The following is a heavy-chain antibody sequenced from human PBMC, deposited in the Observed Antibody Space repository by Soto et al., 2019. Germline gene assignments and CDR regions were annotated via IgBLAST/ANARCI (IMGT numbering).Heavy chain of an antibody. Sequence: LEWIGEINHSGSTNYKPSLKSPVTISVDTSRNQVSRKLSSVTAADTAVYYCCFFFQAEDGIRDVRSVSAFLLNRSSDL. V-gene: IGHV4-34*01. CDR3: CFFFQAEDGIRDVRSVSAFLLNRSSDL. CDR2: INHSGST. D-gene: IGHD3-10*02. J-gene: IGHJ2*01.